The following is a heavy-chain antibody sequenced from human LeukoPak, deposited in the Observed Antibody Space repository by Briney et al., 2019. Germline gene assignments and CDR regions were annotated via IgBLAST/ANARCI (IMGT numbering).Heavy chain of an antibody. CDR2: INHSGST. Sequence: SETLSPTCAVYGGSFSGYYWSWIRQPPGKGLEWIGEINHSGSTDYNPSLKSRVTISVDTSKNQFSLKLSSVTAADTAVYFCARDHIAVGPAAKKDALDFWGQGTAVTVSS. V-gene: IGHV4-34*01. CDR1: GGSFSGYY. D-gene: IGHD2-2*01. CDR3: ARDHIAVGPAAKKDALDF. J-gene: IGHJ3*01.